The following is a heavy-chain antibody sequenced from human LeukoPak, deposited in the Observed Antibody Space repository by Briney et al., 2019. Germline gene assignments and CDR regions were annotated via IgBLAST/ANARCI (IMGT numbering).Heavy chain of an antibody. CDR3: AAWGETIQAFDI. Sequence: SETLSLTCTISGGSLSNYYWSWIRQSPGKTLEWIGYIYYSGTATNYNPSLKSRVTISIDTSKNQFSLKLTSVTAADSAMYYCAAWGETIQAFDIWGQGTMVTVSS. V-gene: IGHV4-59*01. D-gene: IGHD7-27*01. J-gene: IGHJ3*02. CDR2: IYYSGTAT. CDR1: GGSLSNYY.